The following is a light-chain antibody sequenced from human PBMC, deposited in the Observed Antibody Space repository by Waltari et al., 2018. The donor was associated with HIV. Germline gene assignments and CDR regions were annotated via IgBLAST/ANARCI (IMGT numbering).Light chain of an antibody. CDR3: TSHTLTRVLV. CDR2: GVD. V-gene: IGLV2-14*01. Sequence: QSALPQPASMSGSPGQYITLSCTGSRLHLGLYYFVSWYKHLPNTAPQLIIYGVDPRPPGITSRFSASKSGDVASLTISGLQAEDEADYYCTSHTLTRVLVFGGGTRLTVL. CDR1: RLHLGLYYF. J-gene: IGLJ3*02.